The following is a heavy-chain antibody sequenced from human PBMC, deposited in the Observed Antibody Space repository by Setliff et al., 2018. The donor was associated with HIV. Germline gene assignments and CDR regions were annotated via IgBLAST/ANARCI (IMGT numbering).Heavy chain of an antibody. J-gene: IGHJ6*02. CDR2: ISAYNGNT. CDR1: GYTFTSYD. CDR3: AREIGDYYDSSGYYPPTDYYYGMDV. Sequence: ASVKVSCKASGYTFTSYDISWVRQAPGQGLEWMGWISAYNGNTNYAQQLQGRVTMTTDTSTSTAYMELRSLRSDETAVYYCAREIGDYYDSSGYYPPTDYYYGMDVWGQGTTVTVSS. V-gene: IGHV1-18*01. D-gene: IGHD3-22*01.